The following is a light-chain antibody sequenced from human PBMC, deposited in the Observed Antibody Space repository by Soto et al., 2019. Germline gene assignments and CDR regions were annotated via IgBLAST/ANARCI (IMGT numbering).Light chain of an antibody. J-gene: IGLJ1*01. Sequence: SGLTQPASVSGSPGQSITISCPGTNSDVGSYNLVSWYQQHPGKALKVMIYEVSKRPSGVSNRFSGSKSGNTASLTISGLQAEDEADYYCCSHAGSSTYVFGTGTKVTVL. CDR1: NSDVGSYNL. V-gene: IGLV2-23*02. CDR2: EVS. CDR3: CSHAGSSTYV.